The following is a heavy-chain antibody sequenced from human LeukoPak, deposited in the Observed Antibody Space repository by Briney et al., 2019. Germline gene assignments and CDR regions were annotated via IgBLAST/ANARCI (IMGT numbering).Heavy chain of an antibody. CDR2: ISTSGSGT. CDR1: GFTFSDYA. D-gene: IGHD3-22*01. J-gene: IGHJ5*02. Sequence: PGGSLRLSCVASGFTFSDYAMNWVRQAPGKGLEWVSVISTSGSGTYYADSVTGRFTISRDNSKNTLYLQMNSLRAEDTAVYYCAKDRYYDNSANHYESESWGQGTLVTVSS. V-gene: IGHV3-23*01. CDR3: AKDRYYDNSANHYESES.